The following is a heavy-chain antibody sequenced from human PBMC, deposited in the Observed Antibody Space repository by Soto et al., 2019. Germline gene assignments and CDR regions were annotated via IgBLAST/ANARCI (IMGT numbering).Heavy chain of an antibody. D-gene: IGHD3-10*01. CDR1: GGSISSGGYY. J-gene: IGHJ4*02. CDR3: ARDSTCGSGSFWYYFDY. V-gene: IGHV4-31*03. Sequence: QVQLQESGPGLVKPSQTLSLTCTVSGGSISSGGYYWSWIRQHPGKGLEWIGYIYYSGSTYYNPSLKSRVTISVDTSKNQFSLKLSSVTAADTAVYYCARDSTCGSGSFWYYFDYWGQGTLVTVSS. CDR2: IYYSGST.